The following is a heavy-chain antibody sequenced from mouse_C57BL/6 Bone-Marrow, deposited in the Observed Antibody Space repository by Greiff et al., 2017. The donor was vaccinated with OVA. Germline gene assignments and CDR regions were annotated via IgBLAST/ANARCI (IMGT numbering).Heavy chain of an antibody. CDR2: ISSGGDYI. CDR3: TRVSYSNYGDYAMDY. V-gene: IGHV5-9-1*02. CDR1: GFTFSSYA. Sequence: DVHLVESGEGLVKPGGSLKLSCAASGFTFSSYAMSWVRQTPEKRLEWVAYISSGGDYIYYADTVKGRFTISRDNARNTLYLQMSSLKSEDTAMYYCTRVSYSNYGDYAMDYWGQGTSVTVSS. J-gene: IGHJ4*01. D-gene: IGHD2-5*01.